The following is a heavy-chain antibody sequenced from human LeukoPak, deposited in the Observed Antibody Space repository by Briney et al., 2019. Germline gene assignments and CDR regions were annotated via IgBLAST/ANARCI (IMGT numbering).Heavy chain of an antibody. CDR2: ISYDGSNK. V-gene: IGHV3-30*18. J-gene: IGHJ4*02. D-gene: IGHD3-10*01. CDR1: GFTFSSYG. CDR3: AKTGYYCGSRRDYFDY. Sequence: GRSLRLSCAASGFTFSSYGMHWVRQAPGKGLEWVAVISYDGSNKYYADSVKGRFTISRDNSKNTLYLQMNSLRAEDTAVYYCAKTGYYCGSRRDYFDYWGQGTLVTVSS.